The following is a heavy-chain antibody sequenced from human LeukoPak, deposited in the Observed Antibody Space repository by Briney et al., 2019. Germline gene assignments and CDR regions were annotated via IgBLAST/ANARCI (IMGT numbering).Heavy chain of an antibody. D-gene: IGHD2-2*01. J-gene: IGHJ4*02. CDR2: FYTSRTP. CDR3: ARQSCSDTGCWNLLDY. V-gene: IGHV4-4*09. Sequence: PAETLPLTCSVSGGHISSYQWSSIRQPPGKGLGRIGYFYTSRTPNYHTSLKTRVTISVDTSKTQFSLKLTSVAAADTAVYYCARQSCSDTGCWNLLDYWGQGPQVTVTS. CDR1: GGHISSYQ.